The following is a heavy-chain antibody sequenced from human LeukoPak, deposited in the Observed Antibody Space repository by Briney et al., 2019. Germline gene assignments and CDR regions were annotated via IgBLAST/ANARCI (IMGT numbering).Heavy chain of an antibody. J-gene: IGHJ4*02. Sequence: PSETLSLTCTVSGGSISSYYWSWIRQPAGKGLEWIGRIYTSGSTNYNPSLKSRVTMSVDTSKNQISLKLSSVTAADTAVYYCARAPYCSGGSCYPFDYWGQGTLVTVSS. V-gene: IGHV4-4*07. CDR3: ARAPYCSGGSCYPFDY. CDR2: IYTSGST. CDR1: GGSISSYY. D-gene: IGHD2-15*01.